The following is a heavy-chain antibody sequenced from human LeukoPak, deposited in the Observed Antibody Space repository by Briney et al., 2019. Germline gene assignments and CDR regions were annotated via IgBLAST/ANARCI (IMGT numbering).Heavy chain of an antibody. CDR3: ARGGDIVVVPAAIGAYYFDY. D-gene: IGHD2-2*02. CDR1: GYTFSSYY. Sequence: ASVKVSCKASGYTFSSYYMHWVRQAPGQGLEWMGIINPSGDSTSYAQKFQGRVTMTRDTSTSTVYMDLSSLRSEDTAMYYCARGGDIVVVPAAIGAYYFDYWGQGTLVTVSS. CDR2: INPSGDST. J-gene: IGHJ4*02. V-gene: IGHV1-46*01.